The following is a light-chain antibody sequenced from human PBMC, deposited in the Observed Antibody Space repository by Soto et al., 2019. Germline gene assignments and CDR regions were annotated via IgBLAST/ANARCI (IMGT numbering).Light chain of an antibody. CDR3: TSYTISSTLRYV. CDR1: SSDVGAYKY. CDR2: DVS. J-gene: IGLJ1*01. Sequence: QSVLTQPASVSGSPGQSITISCTGTSSDVGAYKYVSWYQQHPGKAPRLMMYDVSNRPSGVSTRFSGSKSGNTASLTISGLQAEDEADYYCTSYTISSTLRYVFGTGT. V-gene: IGLV2-14*01.